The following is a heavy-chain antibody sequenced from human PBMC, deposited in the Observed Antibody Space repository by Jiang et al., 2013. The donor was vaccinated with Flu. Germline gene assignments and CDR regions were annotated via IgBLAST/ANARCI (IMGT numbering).Heavy chain of an antibody. J-gene: IGHJ4*02. CDR1: GFTFSSYA. CDR2: ISGSGGST. Sequence: LESGGGLVQPGGSLRLSCAASGFTFSSYAMSWVRQAPGKGLEWVSAISGSGGSTYYADSVKGRFTISRDNSKNTLYLQMNSLRAEDTAVYYCAKDVMVRGVKVIVGGYWGQGTLVTVSS. CDR3: AKDVMVRGVKVIVGGY. D-gene: IGHD3-10*01. V-gene: IGHV3-23*01.